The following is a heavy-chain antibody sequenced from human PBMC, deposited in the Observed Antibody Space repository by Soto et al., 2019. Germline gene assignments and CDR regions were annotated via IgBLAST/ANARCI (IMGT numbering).Heavy chain of an antibody. CDR2: ISSSSSTI. V-gene: IGHV3-48*01. Sequence: GGSLRLSCAASGFTFSSYSMNWVRQAPGKGLEWVSYISSSSSTIYYADSVKGRFTISRDNAKNSLYLQMNSLRAEDTAVYYCARESHIVVVPAATPSNYYYYYMDVWGKGTTVTVSS. D-gene: IGHD2-2*01. CDR3: ARESHIVVVPAATPSNYYYYYMDV. J-gene: IGHJ6*03. CDR1: GFTFSSYS.